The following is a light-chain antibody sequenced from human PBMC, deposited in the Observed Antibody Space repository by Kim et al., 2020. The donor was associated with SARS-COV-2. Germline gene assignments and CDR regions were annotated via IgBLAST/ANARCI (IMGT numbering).Light chain of an antibody. CDR2: GAS. CDR3: QQYSDWPPLT. V-gene: IGKV3-15*01. J-gene: IGKJ4*01. Sequence: SPRESVTLSCRASQSVTSTLAWYQLRPGQAPRVLIYGASTRDTGVPAMFSGSGSGTEFSLTITSLQSEDSGIYYCQQYSDWPPLTFGGGTKVDIK. CDR1: QSVTST.